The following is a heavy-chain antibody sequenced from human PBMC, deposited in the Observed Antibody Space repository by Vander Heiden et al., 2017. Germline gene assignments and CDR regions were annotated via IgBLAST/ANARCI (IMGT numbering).Heavy chain of an antibody. J-gene: IGHJ5*02. CDR2: IIPIFGTA. CDR3: ATSVRVPAAPGWLDP. Sequence: QVQLGQSGAEVKKPGPSVKVSCQASGGTFSSYAISWVRQAPGQGLEWRGGIIPIFGTANYAQKFQGRVTITADESTSTAYMELSSLRSEDTAVYYCATSVRVPAAPGWLDPWGQGTLVTVSS. D-gene: IGHD2-2*01. V-gene: IGHV1-69*01. CDR1: GGTFSSYA.